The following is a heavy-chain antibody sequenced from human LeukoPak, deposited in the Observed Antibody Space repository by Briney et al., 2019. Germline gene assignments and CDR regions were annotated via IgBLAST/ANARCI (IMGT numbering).Heavy chain of an antibody. Sequence: PGGSLRLSCAASGFTFSSYWMHWVRQAPGKGLVWVSRINSDGSSTSYADSVKGRFTISRDNAKNTLYLQMNSLRAEDTAVYYCARGPYYCDYYLGGMDVWGKGTTVTVSS. CDR2: INSDGSST. V-gene: IGHV3-74*01. CDR1: GFTFSSYW. J-gene: IGHJ6*04. CDR3: ARGPYYCDYYLGGMDV. D-gene: IGHD4-17*01.